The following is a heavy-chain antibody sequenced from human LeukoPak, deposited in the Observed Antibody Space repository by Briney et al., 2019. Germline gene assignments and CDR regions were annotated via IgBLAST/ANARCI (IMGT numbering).Heavy chain of an antibody. Sequence: GGSLRLSCSASGFTFSSYAMHWVRQAPGKGLEYVSAISSNGGSTYYADSVKGRFTISRDNSKNTLYLQMNSLRAEDTAVYYCAKGSPDYYWYFDLWGRGTLVTVAS. CDR2: ISSNGGST. CDR3: AKGSPDYYWYFDL. CDR1: GFTFSSYA. D-gene: IGHD3-10*01. J-gene: IGHJ2*01. V-gene: IGHV3-64*04.